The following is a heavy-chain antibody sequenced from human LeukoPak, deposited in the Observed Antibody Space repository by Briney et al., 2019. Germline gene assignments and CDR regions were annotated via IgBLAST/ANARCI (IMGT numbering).Heavy chain of an antibody. Sequence: SETLSLTCTVSGGSISGGGYYWYWIRQHPGKGLEWIGYIYYSGSTYYNPSLKSRLTISVDTSKNQFSLKLSSVTAADTAVYCCAREVVPAAFAMDVWGQGTTVTVSS. CDR3: AREVVPAAFAMDV. CDR1: GGSISGGGYY. CDR2: IYYSGST. V-gene: IGHV4-31*03. J-gene: IGHJ6*02. D-gene: IGHD2-2*01.